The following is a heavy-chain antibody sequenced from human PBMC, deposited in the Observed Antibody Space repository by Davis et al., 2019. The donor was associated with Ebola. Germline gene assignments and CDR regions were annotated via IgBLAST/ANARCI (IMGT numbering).Heavy chain of an antibody. CDR1: GFTFSSYG. CDR3: AKVSGYSYGRGAWINY. CDR2: ISWNSAGI. V-gene: IGHV3-9*01. J-gene: IGHJ4*02. Sequence: PGGSLRLSCAASGFTFSSYGMHWVRQAPGKGLEWVSGISWNSAGIGYADSVKGRFTISRDNAKNSLYLQMNSLRPEDTALYYCAKVSGYSYGRGAWINYWGQGTLVTVSS. D-gene: IGHD5-18*01.